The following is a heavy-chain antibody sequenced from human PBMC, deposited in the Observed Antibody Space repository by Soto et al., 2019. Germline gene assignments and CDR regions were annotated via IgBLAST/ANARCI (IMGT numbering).Heavy chain of an antibody. CDR2: IYYSRNT. V-gene: IGHV4-59*01. Sequence: SETLSLTCTVSGGSISSYYWSWIRQPPGKGLEWIGYIYYSRNTNYNPSLKSRVTISVDTSKNQLSLKLNSVTAADTAVYYCVRVPWAYYGGIFVPWGPGPLVTVS. J-gene: IGHJ5*02. CDR3: VRVPWAYYGGIFVP. D-gene: IGHD4-17*01. CDR1: GGSISSYY.